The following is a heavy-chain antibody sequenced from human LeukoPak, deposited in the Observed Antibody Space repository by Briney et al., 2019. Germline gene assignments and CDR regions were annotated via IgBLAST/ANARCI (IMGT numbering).Heavy chain of an antibody. CDR3: ARGTGYNWNYPYYFDY. CDR2: ISHSGST. J-gene: IGHJ4*02. Sequence: SETLSLTCAVYGGSFSGYYWSWIRQPPGKGLEWIGEISHSGSTNYNPSLKSRVTISVDTSKNQFSLKLSSVTAADTAVYYCARGTGYNWNYPYYFDYWGQGTLVTVSS. V-gene: IGHV4-34*01. CDR1: GGSFSGYY. D-gene: IGHD1-7*01.